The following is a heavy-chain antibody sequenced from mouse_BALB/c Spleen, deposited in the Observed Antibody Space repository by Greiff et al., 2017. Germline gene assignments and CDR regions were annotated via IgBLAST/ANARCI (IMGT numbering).Heavy chain of an antibody. Sequence: EVKLMESGGGLVKPGGSLKLSCAASGFTFSSYGMSWVRQTPDKRLELVATINSNGGSTYYPDSVKGRFTISRDNAKNTLYLQMSSLKSEDTAMYYCAREDYWGQGTTLTVSS. V-gene: IGHV5-6-3*01. CDR2: INSNGGST. J-gene: IGHJ2*01. CDR1: GFTFSSYG. CDR3: AREDY.